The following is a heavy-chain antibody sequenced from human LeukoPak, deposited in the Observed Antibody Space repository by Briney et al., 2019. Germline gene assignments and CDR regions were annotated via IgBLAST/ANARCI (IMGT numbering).Heavy chain of an antibody. CDR3: ASRFTPLYSSSWYSWFDP. J-gene: IGHJ5*02. D-gene: IGHD6-13*01. V-gene: IGHV4-39*07. Sequence: KASETLSLTCTVSGGSISSSSYYWSWIRQPPGKGLEWIGEINHSGRTNYNPSLKSRVTMSVDTSNNQSSLKLSSVTAADTAVYYCASRFTPLYSSSWYSWFDPWGQGTLVTVSS. CDR1: GGSISSSSYY. CDR2: INHSGRT.